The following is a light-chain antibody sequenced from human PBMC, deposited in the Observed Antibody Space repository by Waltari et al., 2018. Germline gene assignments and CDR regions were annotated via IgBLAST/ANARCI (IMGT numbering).Light chain of an antibody. J-gene: IGKJ4*01. Sequence: DIQMTQSPSSLSVSVGDRVTITCQASQDISNYLNWYQQKPEKAPKLLIYDASNLETGVPSRVSGSGSGTDFTFTISSLKPDDIATYYCQQYDNLPPSLTFGGGTKVEIK. CDR2: DAS. CDR3: QQYDNLPPSLT. V-gene: IGKV1-33*01. CDR1: QDISNY.